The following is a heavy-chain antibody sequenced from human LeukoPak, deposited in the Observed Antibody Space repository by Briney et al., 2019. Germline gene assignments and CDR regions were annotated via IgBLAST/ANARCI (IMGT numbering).Heavy chain of an antibody. J-gene: IGHJ3*02. CDR1: GGSISSYY. Sequence: SETLSLTCTVSGGSISSYYWSWIRQPPGKGLEWIGYIYYSGSTNYNPPLNSRITISVDTSKNQFSLKLSPVSAADTAVYYCARDMSYDSSGLSPAYAFDIWGQGTMVTVSS. V-gene: IGHV4-59*01. D-gene: IGHD3-22*01. CDR3: ARDMSYDSSGLSPAYAFDI. CDR2: IYYSGST.